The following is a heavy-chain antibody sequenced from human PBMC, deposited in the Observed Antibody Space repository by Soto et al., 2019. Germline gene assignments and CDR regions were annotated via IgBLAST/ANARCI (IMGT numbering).Heavy chain of an antibody. CDR1: GYTFTSYG. J-gene: IGHJ5*02. CDR3: AADIWFGELLFDP. Sequence: SVKVSCKASGYTFTSYGINWVRQARGQRLEWIGWIVVGSGNTNYAQKFQERVTITRDMSTSTAYMELSSLRSEDTAVYYCAADIWFGELLFDPWGQGTRVTVSS. D-gene: IGHD3-10*01. V-gene: IGHV1-58*02. CDR2: IVVGSGNT.